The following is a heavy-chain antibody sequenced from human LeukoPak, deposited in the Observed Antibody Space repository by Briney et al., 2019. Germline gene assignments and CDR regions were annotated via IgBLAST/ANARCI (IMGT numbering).Heavy chain of an antibody. CDR3: ARDTYYYYYAVDV. CDR2: INPNSGGT. V-gene: IGHV1-2*02. CDR1: GYTFTDYY. J-gene: IGHJ6*02. Sequence: ASVKVSCMASGYTFTDYYMHWVRQAPGQGLEWMGWINPNSGGTNYAQKFQGRVTMTRDTSISTAYMELSRLGSDDTAVYYCARDTYYYYYAVDVWGQGTTVTVSS.